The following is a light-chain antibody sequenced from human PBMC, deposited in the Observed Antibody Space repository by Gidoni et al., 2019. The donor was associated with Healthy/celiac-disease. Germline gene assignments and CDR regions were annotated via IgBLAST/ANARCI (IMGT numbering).Light chain of an antibody. Sequence: ESLLTQSPGTLSLSPGERATLPCRSSQAVSNSYLAWYVQKPGQAPRLLIYGASNRATGTPDRFSGSGSGTDFTLTISRLEPEDFATYYCQQYGSSSGAFGQGTKVEIK. CDR2: GAS. J-gene: IGKJ1*01. CDR3: QQYGSSSGA. V-gene: IGKV3-20*01. CDR1: QAVSNSY.